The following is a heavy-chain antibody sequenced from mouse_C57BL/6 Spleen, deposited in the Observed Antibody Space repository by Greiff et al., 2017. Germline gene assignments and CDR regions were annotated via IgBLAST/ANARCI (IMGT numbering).Heavy chain of an antibody. Sequence: EVKLLESGPELVKPGASVKIPCKASGYTFTDYNMDWVKQSHGKSLEWIGDINPNNGGTIYNQKFKGKATLTVDKSSSTAYMELRSLTSEDTAVYYCARSAYGNYVWYFDVWGTGTTVTVSS. D-gene: IGHD2-1*01. V-gene: IGHV1-18*01. CDR3: ARSAYGNYVWYFDV. CDR1: GYTFTDYN. CDR2: INPNNGGT. J-gene: IGHJ1*03.